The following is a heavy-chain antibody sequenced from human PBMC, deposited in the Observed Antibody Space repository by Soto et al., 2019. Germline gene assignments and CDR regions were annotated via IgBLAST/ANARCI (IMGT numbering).Heavy chain of an antibody. J-gene: IGHJ3*02. D-gene: IGHD6-19*01. CDR1: GYTFTGYY. CDR3: ARDQGGLAVAGIRGGAFDI. CDR2: INPNSGGT. V-gene: IGHV1-2*04. Sequence: ASVKVSCKASGYTFTGYYMHWVRQAPGQGLEWMGWINPNSGGTNYAQKFQGWVTMTRDTSISTAYMELSRLRSDDPAVYYCARDQGGLAVAGIRGGAFDIWGQGKMFTVSS.